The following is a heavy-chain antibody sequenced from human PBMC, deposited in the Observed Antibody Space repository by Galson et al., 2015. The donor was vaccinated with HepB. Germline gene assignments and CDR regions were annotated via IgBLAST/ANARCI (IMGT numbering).Heavy chain of an antibody. CDR1: GFTFSNYA. V-gene: IGHV3-23*01. CDR3: AKGNHYYYYYGMVA. CDR2: LSGSGDNT. J-gene: IGHJ6*02. Sequence: SLRLSCAASGFTFSNYAMNWVRQAPGKGLEWVSGLSGSGDNTFYADTVKDRFTISRDNSKNTLYLQMNSLRAEDTAVYYCAKGNHYYYYYGMVAWGQGTTFTVYS. D-gene: IGHD1-14*01.